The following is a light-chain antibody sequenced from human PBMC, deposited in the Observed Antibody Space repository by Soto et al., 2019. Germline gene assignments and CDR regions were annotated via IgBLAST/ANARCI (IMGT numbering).Light chain of an antibody. J-gene: IGKJ1*01. Sequence: EVVLTQSPATLSVSPGDRATLSCRASQYIGSAVAWYHQRSGQAPRLLIFDASIRVPTTPARFSGSVSGTEFTLTISSLQSEDFAVYYCQQYNNWPPWTFGQGTKVDI. CDR1: QYIGSA. V-gene: IGKV3-15*01. CDR3: QQYNNWPPWT. CDR2: DAS.